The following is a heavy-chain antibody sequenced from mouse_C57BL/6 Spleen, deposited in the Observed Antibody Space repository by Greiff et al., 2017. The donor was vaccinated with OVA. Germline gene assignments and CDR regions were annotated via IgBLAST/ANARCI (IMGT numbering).Heavy chain of an antibody. CDR3: ARDPNWPWYFDV. V-gene: IGHV3-6*01. J-gene: IGHJ1*03. CDR1: GYSITSGYY. Sequence: VQLQQSGPGLVKPSQSLSLTCSVTGYSITSGYYWNWIRQFPGNKLEWMGYISYDGSNNYNPSLKNRISITRDTSKNQFFLKLNSVTTEDTATYYCARDPNWPWYFDVWGTGTTVTVSS. D-gene: IGHD4-1*01. CDR2: ISYDGSN.